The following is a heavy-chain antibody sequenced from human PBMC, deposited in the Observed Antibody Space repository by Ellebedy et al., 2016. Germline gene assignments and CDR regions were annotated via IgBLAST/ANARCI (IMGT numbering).Heavy chain of an antibody. CDR2: IYPGDSDT. J-gene: IGHJ6*02. CDR3: ARLSLPHAGEGNYYGMDV. V-gene: IGHV5-51*01. CDR1: GYSFTSYW. D-gene: IGHD1-26*01. Sequence: ASVKVSCKGSGYSFTSYWIGWVRQMPGKGLEWMGIIYPGDSDTRYSPSFQGQVTISADKSISTAYLQWSSLKASDTAMYYCARLSLPHAGEGNYYGMDVWGQGTTVTVSS.